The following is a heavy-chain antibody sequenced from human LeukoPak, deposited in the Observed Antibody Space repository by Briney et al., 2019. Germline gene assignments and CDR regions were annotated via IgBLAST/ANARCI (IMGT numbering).Heavy chain of an antibody. CDR1: GGSFSGYY. Sequence: PSETLSLTCAVYGGSFSGYYWSWIRQPPGKGLEWIGEINHSGSTNYNPSLKSRVTISVDTSKNQFSLKLSSVTAADTAVYYCARGAYDYIWGSYRQYYYSDYWGQGTLVTVSS. CDR3: ARGAYDYIWGSYRQYYYSDY. D-gene: IGHD3-16*02. V-gene: IGHV4-34*01. CDR2: INHSGST. J-gene: IGHJ4*02.